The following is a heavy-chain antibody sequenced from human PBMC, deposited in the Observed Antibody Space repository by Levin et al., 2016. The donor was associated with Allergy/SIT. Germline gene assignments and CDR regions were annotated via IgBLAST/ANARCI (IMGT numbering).Heavy chain of an antibody. Sequence: WIRQPPGKGLEWIGYIYYSGSTNYNPSLKSRVTISLDTSKNQFSLKLSSVTPADTAVYYCARDLAKSGLGSYYYYYMDVWGKGTTVTVSS. CDR2: IYYSGST. CDR3: ARDLAKSGLGSYYYYYMDV. D-gene: IGHD3-10*01. V-gene: IGHV4-59*01. J-gene: IGHJ6*03.